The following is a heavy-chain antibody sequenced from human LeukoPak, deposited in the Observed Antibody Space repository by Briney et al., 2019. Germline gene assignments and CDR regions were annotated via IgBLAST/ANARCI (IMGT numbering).Heavy chain of an antibody. CDR1: GYTFTGYY. D-gene: IGHD4-11*01. CDR3: ARGSYSNYPPFGY. J-gene: IGHJ4*02. Sequence: ASVKVSCKASGYTFTGYYMHWVRQAPGQGLEWMGWINPNSGGTNYAQKFQGRVTMTRDTSISTAYMELSRLRSDDTAVYYCARGSYSNYPPFGYWGQGTLVTVSS. CDR2: INPNSGGT. V-gene: IGHV1-2*02.